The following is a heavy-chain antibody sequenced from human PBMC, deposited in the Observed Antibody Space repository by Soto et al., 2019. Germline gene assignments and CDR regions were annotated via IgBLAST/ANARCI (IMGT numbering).Heavy chain of an antibody. CDR1: GFTFTRYS. CDR3: ARGGVVTIFGEX. V-gene: IGHV3-48*02. CDR2: ISCSSDTI. D-gene: IGHD3-10*02. J-gene: IGHJ4*02. Sequence: GGSLRLSCAASGFTFTRYSMNWVRQAPGKGLEWLSYISCSSDTIYYADSVKGRFIISRDNAKNSLYLQMNSLRDDDTAVYYCARGGVVTIFGEXWGQGTLVTVSX.